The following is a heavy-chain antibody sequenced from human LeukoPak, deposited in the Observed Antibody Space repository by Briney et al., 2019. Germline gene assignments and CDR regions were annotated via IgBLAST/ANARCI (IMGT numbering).Heavy chain of an antibody. V-gene: IGHV4-34*01. CDR2: INHSGRN. Sequence: SETLSLTCAVYGGSFSGYYWSWIRQPPGKGLEWIGEINHSGRNNYNPSLKSRVTISVDASKNQFSLKLSSVTAADTAVYYCARATGTKVPPGYWGQGTLVTVSS. J-gene: IGHJ4*02. CDR3: ARATGTKVPPGY. D-gene: IGHD1-7*01. CDR1: GGSFSGYY.